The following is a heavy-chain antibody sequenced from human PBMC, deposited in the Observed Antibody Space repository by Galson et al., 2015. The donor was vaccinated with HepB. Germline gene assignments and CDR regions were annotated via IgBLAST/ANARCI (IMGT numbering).Heavy chain of an antibody. J-gene: IGHJ4*02. V-gene: IGHV3-69-1*01. CDR1: GFTVSSNY. CDR2: INSVRTT. CDR3: ARSVEGHFDY. Sequence: SLRLSCAASGFTVSSNYMSWVRQAPGKGLEWVSYINSVRTTYYADSVKDRFTISRDNAKNSVFVQMNSLRDEDTAVYFCARSVEGHFDYWGQGTLVTVSS. D-gene: IGHD6-19*01.